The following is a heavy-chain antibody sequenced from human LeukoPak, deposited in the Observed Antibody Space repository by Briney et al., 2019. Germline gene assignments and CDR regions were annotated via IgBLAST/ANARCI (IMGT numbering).Heavy chain of an antibody. V-gene: IGHV5-51*01. D-gene: IGHD3-16*01. CDR1: ADNFTDYC. J-gene: IGHJ4*02. CDR2: IYCDGSKT. CDR3: SRRTELGTRYFDS. Sequence: GESLKISCHTSADNFTDYCIGWVRQMRGTGREWMAIIYCDGSKTIYSSYFQTQVTISIANATNSTYLHWTSPEASAPAIHFYSRRTELGTRYFDSWGQGALLTVSS.